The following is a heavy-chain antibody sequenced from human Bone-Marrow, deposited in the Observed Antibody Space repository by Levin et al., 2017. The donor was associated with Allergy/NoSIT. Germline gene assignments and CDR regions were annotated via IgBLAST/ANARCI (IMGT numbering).Heavy chain of an antibody. CDR2: ISYDGSNK. CDR3: ARERGATIIDY. Sequence: GESLKISCAASGFTFSSYAMHWVRQAPGKGLEWVAVISYDGSNKYYADSVKGRFTISRDNSKNTLYLQMNSLRAEDTAVYYCARERGATIIDYWGQGTLVTVSS. V-gene: IGHV3-30-3*01. CDR1: GFTFSSYA. D-gene: IGHD5-12*01. J-gene: IGHJ4*02.